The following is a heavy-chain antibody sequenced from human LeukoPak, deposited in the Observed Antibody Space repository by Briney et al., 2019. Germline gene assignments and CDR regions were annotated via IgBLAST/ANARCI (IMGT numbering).Heavy chain of an antibody. V-gene: IGHV3-23*01. CDR2: ISGSGGST. J-gene: IGHJ1*01. Sequence: QTGGSLRLSCAASGFTFSSYAMSWVRQAPGKGLEWVSAISGSGGSTYYADSVKGRFTISRDNSKNTLYLQMNSLRAEDTAVYYCANRYYYDSSGHFSGEYFQHWGQGTLVTVSS. CDR1: GFTFSSYA. CDR3: ANRYYYDSSGHFSGEYFQH. D-gene: IGHD3-22*01.